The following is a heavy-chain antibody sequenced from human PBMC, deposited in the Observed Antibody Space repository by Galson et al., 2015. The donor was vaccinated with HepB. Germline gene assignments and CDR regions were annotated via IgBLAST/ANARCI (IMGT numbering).Heavy chain of an antibody. Sequence: QVQLQESGPGLVKPSETLSLTCTASGASISSYYWSWIRQPPGKGLQWIGYIYYSGGTTYNPSLNRRVTISSDTSKNQFSLRLNSVTAADTAFYYCARGPPSLQLRFWWFDPWGQGTLVTVSS. V-gene: IGHV4-59*08. D-gene: IGHD5-24*01. CDR2: IYYSGGT. CDR1: GASISSYY. J-gene: IGHJ5*02. CDR3: ARGPPSLQLRFWWFDP.